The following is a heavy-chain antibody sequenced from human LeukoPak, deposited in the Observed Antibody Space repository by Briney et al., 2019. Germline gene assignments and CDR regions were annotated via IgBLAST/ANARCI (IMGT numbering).Heavy chain of an antibody. CDR2: IITYNGNT. J-gene: IGHJ4*02. CDR1: GYTFTSYG. Sequence: EASVKVSCKASGYTFTSYGINWVRQAPGQGLEWMGWIITYNGNTNYAQKLQGRVTMTTDTSTSTAYMELRSLRSDDTAVYYCAREVGVSHYYFDCWGQGTLVTVSS. D-gene: IGHD1-26*01. CDR3: AREVGVSHYYFDC. V-gene: IGHV1-18*01.